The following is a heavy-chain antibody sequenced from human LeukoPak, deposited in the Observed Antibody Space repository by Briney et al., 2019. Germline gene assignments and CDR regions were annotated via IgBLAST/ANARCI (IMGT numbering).Heavy chain of an antibody. CDR1: GFTFSSYA. CDR2: ISYDGSNK. D-gene: IGHD3-10*01. CDR3: AKELPIAAMVPGGSDY. Sequence: GGSLRLSCAASGFTFSSYAMHWVRQAPGKGLEWVAVISYDGSNKYYADSVKGRFTISRDNSKNTLYLQMNSLRAEDTAVYYCAKELPIAAMVPGGSDYWGQGTLVTVSS. J-gene: IGHJ4*02. V-gene: IGHV3-30*04.